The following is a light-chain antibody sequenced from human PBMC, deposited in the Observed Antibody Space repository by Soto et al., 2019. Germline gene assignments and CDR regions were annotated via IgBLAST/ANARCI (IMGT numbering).Light chain of an antibody. CDR3: CYYAGSCTV. J-gene: IGLJ2*01. Sequence: QSALTQPASVSGSPGQSITISCTGTSSDVGCYNLVSWYQQHPGKAPKLMIYDGSKRPSGVSNRFSGSKSGNTASLTISGLAAEEEDDYYCCYYAGSCTVFGGGTKLTVL. V-gene: IGLV2-23*01. CDR1: SSDVGCYNL. CDR2: DGS.